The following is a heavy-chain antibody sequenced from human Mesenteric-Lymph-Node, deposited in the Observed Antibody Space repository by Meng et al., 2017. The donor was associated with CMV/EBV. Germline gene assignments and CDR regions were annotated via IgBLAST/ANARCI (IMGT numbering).Heavy chain of an antibody. D-gene: IGHD3-22*01. Sequence: ASVKVSCKASGYTFTGYYMHWVRQAPGQGLEWMGWINPNSGGTNYAQKFQGRVTMTRDTSISTAYMELSRLRSDDTAVYYCARADPIRITMIVSFSWFDPWGQGTLVTGSS. J-gene: IGHJ5*02. CDR3: ARADPIRITMIVSFSWFDP. V-gene: IGHV1-2*02. CDR2: INPNSGGT. CDR1: GYTFTGYY.